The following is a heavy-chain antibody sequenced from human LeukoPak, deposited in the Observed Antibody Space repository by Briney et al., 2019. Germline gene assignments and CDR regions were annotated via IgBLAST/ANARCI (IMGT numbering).Heavy chain of an antibody. D-gene: IGHD2-21*02. CDR2: IYYSGGT. J-gene: IGHJ5*02. CDR1: GDSVSSYY. Sequence: SETLSLTCSVSGDSVSSYYWSWIRQPPGKGLEWIGYIYYSGGTNYNPSLKSRVTISVDTSKNQFSLKLSSVTDADTAVYYCARVVVTTIYLFDPWGQGTLVTVSS. V-gene: IGHV4-59*02. CDR3: ARVVVTTIYLFDP.